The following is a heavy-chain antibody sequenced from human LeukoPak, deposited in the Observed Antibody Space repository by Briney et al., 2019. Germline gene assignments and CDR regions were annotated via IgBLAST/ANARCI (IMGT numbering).Heavy chain of an antibody. Sequence: GESLKISCKGSGYSFTSYWIGWVRQMPGKGLEWMGIIYPGDSDTRYSPSFQGQVTISADKSISTAYLQWSSLKASDTAMYYCAGRYSGSYYTRWFDPWGQGTLVTVSS. CDR2: IYPGDSDT. J-gene: IGHJ5*02. CDR1: GYSFTSYW. CDR3: AGRYSGSYYTRWFDP. V-gene: IGHV5-51*01. D-gene: IGHD1-26*01.